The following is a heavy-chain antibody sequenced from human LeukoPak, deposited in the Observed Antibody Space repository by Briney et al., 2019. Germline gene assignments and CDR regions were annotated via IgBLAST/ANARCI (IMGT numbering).Heavy chain of an antibody. Sequence: SGGSLRLSCAASGFRFSSYAMSWVRQAPGKGLEWVSAISGSGGSTYYADSVEGRFTLSRDNSKNTLYLQMNSMRAEDTAVYYCAKRSGIYYYFDYWGQGTLVTVSS. CDR2: ISGSGGST. V-gene: IGHV3-23*01. CDR1: GFRFSSYA. CDR3: AKRSGIYYYFDY. J-gene: IGHJ4*02. D-gene: IGHD1-26*01.